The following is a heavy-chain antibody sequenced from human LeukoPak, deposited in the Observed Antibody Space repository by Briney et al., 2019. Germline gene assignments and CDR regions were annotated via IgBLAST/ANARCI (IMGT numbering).Heavy chain of an antibody. CDR2: ISYDGSNK. CDR1: GFTFSSYG. CDR3: AKWGGYYDSSGYNDFDY. Sequence: PGRSLRLSCAASGFTFSSYGMHWVRQAPGKGLEWVAVISYDGSNKYYADSVKGRFTISRDNSKNTLYLQMNSLRAEDTAVYYCAKWGGYYDSSGYNDFDYWGQGTLVTVSS. D-gene: IGHD3-22*01. V-gene: IGHV3-30*18. J-gene: IGHJ4*02.